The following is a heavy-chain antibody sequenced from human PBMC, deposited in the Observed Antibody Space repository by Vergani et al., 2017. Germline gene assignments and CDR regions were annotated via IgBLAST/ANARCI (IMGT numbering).Heavy chain of an antibody. J-gene: IGHJ6*02. D-gene: IGHD6-13*01. CDR1: GFTFSSYW. V-gene: IGHV3-7*03. Sequence: EVQLVESGGGLVQPGGSLRLSCAASGFTFSSYWMSWVRQAPGKGLEWVANIKQDGSEKYYVESVKGRFTISRDNAKNSLYLQMNSLRAEDTAVYYCARLYSSSWFDYYYYGMDVWGQGTTVTVSS. CDR3: ARLYSSSWFDYYYYGMDV. CDR2: IKQDGSEK.